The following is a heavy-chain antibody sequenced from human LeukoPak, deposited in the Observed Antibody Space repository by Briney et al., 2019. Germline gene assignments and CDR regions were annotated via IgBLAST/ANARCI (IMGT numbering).Heavy chain of an antibody. CDR3: ARDEGLNYYDSSGYYNYYYYMDV. J-gene: IGHJ6*03. D-gene: IGHD3-22*01. CDR2: INPNSGGT. CDR1: GYTFTGYY. Sequence: ASVKVSCKASGYTFTGYYMHWVRQAPGQGLEWMGWINPNSGGTNYAQKFQGRVTMTRDTSISTAYMELSRLRSDDTAVYYCARDEGLNYYDSSGYYNYYYYMDVWGKGTTVTVSS. V-gene: IGHV1-2*02.